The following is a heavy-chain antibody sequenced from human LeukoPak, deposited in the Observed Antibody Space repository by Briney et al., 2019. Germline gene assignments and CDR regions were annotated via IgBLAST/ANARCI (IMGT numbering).Heavy chain of an antibody. CDR2: IYHSGST. V-gene: IGHV4-30-2*01. D-gene: IGHD3-10*01. CDR3: ARSGNLGFDI. Sequence: SQTLSLTCAVSGGSISSGGYSWSWIRQPPGKGLEWTGYIYHSGSTYYNPSLKSRVTISVDRSKNQFSLKLSSVTAADTAVYYCARSGNLGFDIWGQGTMVTVSS. J-gene: IGHJ3*02. CDR1: GGSISSGGYS.